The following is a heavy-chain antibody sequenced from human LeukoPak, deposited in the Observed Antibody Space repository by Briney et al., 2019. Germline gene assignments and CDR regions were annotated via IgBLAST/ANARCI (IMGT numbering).Heavy chain of an antibody. CDR2: IIPIFGTA. CDR1: GYTLTGYY. J-gene: IGHJ4*02. V-gene: IGHV1-69*05. CDR3: ASKEVRGVIIEYYFDY. D-gene: IGHD3-10*01. Sequence: GASVKVSCKASGYTLTGYYMHWVRQAPGQGLEWMGGIIPIFGTANYAQKFQGRVTITTDESTSTAYMELSSLRSEDTAVYYCASKEVRGVIIEYYFDYWGQGTLVTVSS.